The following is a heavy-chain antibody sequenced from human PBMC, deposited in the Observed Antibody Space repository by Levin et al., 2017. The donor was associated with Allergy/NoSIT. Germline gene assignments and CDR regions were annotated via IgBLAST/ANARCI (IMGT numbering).Heavy chain of an antibody. CDR2: IYPEDSDT. Sequence: GESLKISCKTSGYSFTNYWIGWVRQMPGKGLEWMGLIYPEDSDTRYSPSFRGQVTISADKSITTAYLLWSSLKASDTAMDYCVRRGGSGYSIYYWGRGTMVTVSS. J-gene: IGHJ4*02. CDR1: GYSFTNYW. CDR3: VRRGGSGYSIYY. D-gene: IGHD6-25*01. V-gene: IGHV5-51*01.